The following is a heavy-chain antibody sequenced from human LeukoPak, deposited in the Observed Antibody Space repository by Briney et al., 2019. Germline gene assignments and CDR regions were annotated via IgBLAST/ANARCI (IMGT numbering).Heavy chain of an antibody. J-gene: IGHJ4*02. V-gene: IGHV4-30-2*01. CDR3: ARGPSSIAPFDY. Sequence: SETLSLTCTVSGGSISSGGYYWSWIRQPPGKGLEWIGYIYHSGSTYYNPSLKSRVTISVDRSKNQFSLKLSSVTAADTAVYYCARGPSSIAPFDYWGQGTLVTVSS. D-gene: IGHD6-13*01. CDR2: IYHSGST. CDR1: GGSISSGGYY.